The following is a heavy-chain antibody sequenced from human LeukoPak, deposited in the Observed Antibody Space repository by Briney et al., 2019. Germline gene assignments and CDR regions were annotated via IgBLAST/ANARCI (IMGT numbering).Heavy chain of an antibody. D-gene: IGHD3-22*01. CDR3: ARVSGITMIVVVNSDAFDI. J-gene: IGHJ3*02. Sequence: GSLRLSCAASGFTFSSYAMSWVRQPPGKGLEWIGSIYYSGSTYYNPSLKSRVTISVDTSKNQFSLKLSSVTAADTAVYYCARVSGITMIVVVNSDAFDIWGQGTMVTVSS. CDR1: GFTFSSYA. CDR2: IYYSGST. V-gene: IGHV4-39*07.